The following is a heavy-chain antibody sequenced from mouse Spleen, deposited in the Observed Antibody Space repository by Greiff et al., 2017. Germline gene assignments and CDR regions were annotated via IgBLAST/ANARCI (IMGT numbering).Heavy chain of an antibody. Sequence: QVQLQQSGPGLVQPSQSLSITCTVSGFSLTSYGVHWVRQSPGKGLEWLGVIWSGGSTDYNAAFISRLSISKDNSKSQVFFKMNSLQADDTAIYYCASWDVWFAYWGQGTLVTVSA. J-gene: IGHJ3*01. CDR2: IWSGGST. D-gene: IGHD4-1*01. CDR3: ASWDVWFAY. V-gene: IGHV2-2*01. CDR1: GFSLTSYG.